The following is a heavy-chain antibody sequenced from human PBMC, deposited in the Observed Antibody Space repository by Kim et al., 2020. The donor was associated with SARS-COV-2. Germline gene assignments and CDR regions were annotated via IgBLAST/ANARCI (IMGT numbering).Heavy chain of an antibody. D-gene: IGHD2-8*02. Sequence: SETLSLTCIVSGGSINDYYWTWIRQPPGKGLEWIGYSHRNGGTNYNPFLKSRATISSDMSKNQVSLKLTSVNTADTAVYFCARGRLTGLYDAFEIWGQGT. CDR3: ARGRLTGLYDAFEI. CDR2: SHRNGGT. J-gene: IGHJ3*02. V-gene: IGHV4-59*01. CDR1: GGSINDYY.